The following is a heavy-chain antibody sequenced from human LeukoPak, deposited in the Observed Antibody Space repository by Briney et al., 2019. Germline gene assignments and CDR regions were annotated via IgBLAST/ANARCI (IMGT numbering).Heavy chain of an antibody. D-gene: IGHD3-3*01. CDR2: IRYDGSNK. CDR3: AKNRDFGMIDVFDI. V-gene: IGHV3-30*02. J-gene: IGHJ3*02. Sequence: GGSLRLSCPASGFTFSSYAMHWVRQAPGKGLEWVAFIRYDGSNKYYADSVKGRFTISRDNSKNTLYLQMNSLRAEDTAVYYCAKNRDFGMIDVFDIWGQGTMVTVSS. CDR1: GFTFSSYA.